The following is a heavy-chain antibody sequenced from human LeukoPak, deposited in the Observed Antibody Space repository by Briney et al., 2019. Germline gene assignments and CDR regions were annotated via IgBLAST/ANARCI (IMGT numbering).Heavy chain of an antibody. J-gene: IGHJ5*01. CDR2: IYYSGNT. D-gene: IGHD6-13*01. V-gene: IGHV4-59*02. CDR1: GGSVSSYY. CDR3: ARVSFIPAVNFGWWFDS. Sequence: SSETLSLTCTVSGGSVSSYYWAWIRQPPGKGLEWIGYIYYSGNTNYNPSLKSRVTISVDTSKNQFSLKLSSVTAADTAVYYCARVSFIPAVNFGWWFDSWVQGTLVTVSS.